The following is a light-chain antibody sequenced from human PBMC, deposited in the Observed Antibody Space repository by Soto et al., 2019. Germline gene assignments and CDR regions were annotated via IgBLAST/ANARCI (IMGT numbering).Light chain of an antibody. CDR1: QGVTTN. CDR2: DVS. J-gene: IGKJ5*01. V-gene: IGKV3-15*01. Sequence: EILMTQSPATRSVSPGERVTFSCRAGQGVTTNFAWYQQKSGQSPRLLIYDVSSRATGVPSRFSGTGSEADFTLIISGLQSEDSAFYFCQQYNNCPFSFGPGTRLEIK. CDR3: QQYNNCPFS.